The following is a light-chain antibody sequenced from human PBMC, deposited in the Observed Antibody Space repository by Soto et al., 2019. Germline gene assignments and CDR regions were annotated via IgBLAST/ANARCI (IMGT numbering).Light chain of an antibody. CDR1: QSVSRTY. CDR3: QQYGTSPRT. Sequence: ENELTQSPGTLSLTPGERATLSCRASQSVSRTYLAWYQQKPGQAPRLLIYGASSRATGIPDRFSGSGSGTDFTLTISRLEPEDFAVYYCQQYGTSPRTFGHGTKVDIK. V-gene: IGKV3-20*01. CDR2: GAS. J-gene: IGKJ1*01.